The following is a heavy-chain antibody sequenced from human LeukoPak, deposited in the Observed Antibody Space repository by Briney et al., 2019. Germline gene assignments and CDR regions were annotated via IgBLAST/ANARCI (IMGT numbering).Heavy chain of an antibody. V-gene: IGHV1-2*04. Sequence: ASVKVSCKASGYTFTGYYMHWVRQAPGQGLEWMGWINPNSGGTNYAQKFQGWVTMTRDTSISTAYMELSRLRSDDTAVYYCASVALASGSYYGSYFDYWGQGTLVTVSS. CDR1: GYTFTGYY. CDR3: ASVALASGSYYGSYFDY. J-gene: IGHJ4*02. CDR2: INPNSGGT. D-gene: IGHD1-26*01.